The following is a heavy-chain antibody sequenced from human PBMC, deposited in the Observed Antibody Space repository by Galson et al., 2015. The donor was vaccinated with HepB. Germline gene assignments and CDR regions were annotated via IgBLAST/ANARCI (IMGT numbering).Heavy chain of an antibody. CDR3: AAAEIYSYGPDAFDI. V-gene: IGHV1-58*01. J-gene: IGHJ3*02. Sequence: SVKVSCKASGFTFTSSAVQWVRQARGQRLEWIGWIVVGSGNTNYAQKFQERVTITRDMSTSTAYMELSSLRSEDTAVYYCAAAEIYSYGPDAFDIWGQGTMVTVSS. CDR1: GFTFTSSA. CDR2: IVVGSGNT. D-gene: IGHD5-18*01.